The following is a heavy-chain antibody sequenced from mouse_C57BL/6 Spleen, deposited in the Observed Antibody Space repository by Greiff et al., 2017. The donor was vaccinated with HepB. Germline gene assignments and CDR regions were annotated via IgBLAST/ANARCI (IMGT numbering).Heavy chain of an antibody. Sequence: DVQLQESGPELVKPGASVKISCKASGYSFTGYYMHWVKQSHGNILDWIGYIYPYNGVSSYNQKFKGKATLTVDKSSSTAYMELRSLTSEDSAVYYCARPFTTVVAPYFDYWGQGTTLTVSS. D-gene: IGHD1-1*01. CDR2: IYPYNGVS. CDR1: GYSFTGYY. J-gene: IGHJ2*01. CDR3: ARPFTTVVAPYFDY. V-gene: IGHV1-31*01.